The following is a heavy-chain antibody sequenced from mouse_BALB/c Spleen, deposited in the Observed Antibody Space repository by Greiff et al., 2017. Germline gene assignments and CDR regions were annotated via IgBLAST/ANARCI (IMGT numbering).Heavy chain of an antibody. CDR1: GISITTGNYR. J-gene: IGHJ2*01. Sequence: EVQLQESGPGLVKPSQTVSLTCTVTGISITTGNYRWSWIRQFPGNKLEWIGYIYYSGTITYNPSLTSRTTITRDTSKNQFFLEMNSLTAEDTATYYCARDPYYYGSSYWGQGTTLTVSS. V-gene: IGHV3-5*02. CDR2: IYYSGTI. CDR3: ARDPYYYGSSY. D-gene: IGHD1-1*01.